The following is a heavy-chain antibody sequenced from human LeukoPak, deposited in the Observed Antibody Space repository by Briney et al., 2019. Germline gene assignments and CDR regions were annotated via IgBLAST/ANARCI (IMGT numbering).Heavy chain of an antibody. D-gene: IGHD3/OR15-3a*01. V-gene: IGHV4-4*02. J-gene: IGHJ6*04. Sequence: SGTLSLTCAVSGGSISSSNWWSWVRQPPGKGLEWMGEIYHSGSTNYNPSLKSRVTISVDKTKNQFSLKLSSVTAADTAVYYCARESWTSGMTRSGGMDVWGKGTTVTVSS. CDR1: GGSISSSNW. CDR2: IYHSGST. CDR3: ARESWTSGMTRSGGMDV.